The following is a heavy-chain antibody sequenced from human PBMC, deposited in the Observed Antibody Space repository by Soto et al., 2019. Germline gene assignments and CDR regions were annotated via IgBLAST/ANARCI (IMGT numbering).Heavy chain of an antibody. J-gene: IGHJ5*02. CDR3: ARDNYYGSGSSLSLNWFDP. V-gene: IGHV3-66*01. CDR2: IYSGGST. Sequence: EVQLVESGGGLVQPGGSLRLSCAASGFTVSSNYMNWVRQAPGKGLEWVSLIYSGGSTYYADAVKGRFTISRDNSKNTLYLQMNSLRAEDTAMYYCARDNYYGSGSSLSLNWFDPWGQGTLVTVSS. D-gene: IGHD3-10*01. CDR1: GFTVSSNY.